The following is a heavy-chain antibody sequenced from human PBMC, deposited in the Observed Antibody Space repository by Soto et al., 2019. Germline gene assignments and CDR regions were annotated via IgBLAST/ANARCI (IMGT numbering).Heavy chain of an antibody. D-gene: IGHD3-3*02. Sequence: AASVKVSCKTSGYTFTSCDVNWVRQAPGQGLEWMGWMNPNNGNTGYAPKFQGRVTMTGDNSMSTAYMELSSLRSEDTAVYYCARISGRPSNYYHLDVWGQGTSVTV. J-gene: IGHJ6*02. CDR1: GYTFTSCD. V-gene: IGHV1-8*01. CDR3: ARISGRPSNYYHLDV. CDR2: MNPNNGNT.